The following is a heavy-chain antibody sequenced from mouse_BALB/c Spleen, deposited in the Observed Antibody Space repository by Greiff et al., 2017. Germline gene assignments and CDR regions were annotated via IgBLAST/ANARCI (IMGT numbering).Heavy chain of an antibody. CDR1: GFTFSSYT. Sequence: EVQRVESGGGLVKPGGSLKLSCAASGFTFSSYTMSWVRQTPEKRLEWVATISSGGSYTYYPDSVKGRFTISRDNAKNTLYLQMSSLKSEDTAMYYCTREPYGNYPNYWGQGTTLTVSS. J-gene: IGHJ2*01. CDR2: ISSGGSYT. D-gene: IGHD2-1*01. CDR3: TREPYGNYPNY. V-gene: IGHV5-6-4*01.